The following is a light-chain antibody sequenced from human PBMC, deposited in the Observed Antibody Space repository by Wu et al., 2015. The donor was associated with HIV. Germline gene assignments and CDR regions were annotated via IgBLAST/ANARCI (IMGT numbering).Light chain of an antibody. CDR1: QRVSTF. CDR3: QQRRYWPLYT. V-gene: IGKV3-11*01. Sequence: DIVLTQSPATLSLSPGGRATLSCRASQRVSTFVAWYQQKPGQAPRLLIYDASNRATGIPARFSGSGSGTDFTLTISSLEPEDFAVYYCQQRRYWPLYTFGQGTKLEIK. J-gene: IGKJ2*01. CDR2: DAS.